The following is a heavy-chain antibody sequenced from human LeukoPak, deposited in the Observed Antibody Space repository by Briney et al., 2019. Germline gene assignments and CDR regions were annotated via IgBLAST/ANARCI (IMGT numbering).Heavy chain of an antibody. CDR3: ARDPLYSSGRNNWFDP. CDR2: ISAYNGNT. Sequence: ASVKVSCKASGYTFTSYGISWVRQAPGQGLEWMGWISAYNGNTNYAQKLQGRVTMTTDTSTSTAYMELRSLRSDDTAVYYCARDPLYSSGRNNWFDPWGQGTLVTVSS. J-gene: IGHJ5*02. CDR1: GYTFTSYG. V-gene: IGHV1-18*01. D-gene: IGHD6-19*01.